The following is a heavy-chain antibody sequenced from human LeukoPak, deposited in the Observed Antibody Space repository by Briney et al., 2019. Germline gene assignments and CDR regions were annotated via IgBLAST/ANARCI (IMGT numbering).Heavy chain of an antibody. Sequence: GGSLRLSCAASGFTFDDYAMHWVRQAPGKGLEWVSLISGDGGSTYYADSVKGRFTISRDNSKNSLYLQMNSPRTEDTALYYCAKDLYCSGGSCYDGVDYWGQGTLVTVSS. CDR3: AKDLYCSGGSCYDGVDY. V-gene: IGHV3-43*02. J-gene: IGHJ4*02. D-gene: IGHD2-15*01. CDR1: GFTFDDYA. CDR2: ISGDGGST.